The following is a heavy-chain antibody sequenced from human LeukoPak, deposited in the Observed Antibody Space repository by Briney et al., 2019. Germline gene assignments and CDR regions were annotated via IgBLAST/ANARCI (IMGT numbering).Heavy chain of an antibody. V-gene: IGHV3-23*01. CDR3: AKDGAARPLPY. J-gene: IGHJ4*02. CDR2: ISGSGGST. Sequence: GGSLRLSCAASGFTFSSYAMSWVRQAPGKGLEWVSAISGSGGSTYYADSVKGRFTISRDNSKNTLYLQMNSLRAGDTAVYYCAKDGAARPLPYWGQGTLVTVSS. D-gene: IGHD6-6*01. CDR1: GFTFSSYA.